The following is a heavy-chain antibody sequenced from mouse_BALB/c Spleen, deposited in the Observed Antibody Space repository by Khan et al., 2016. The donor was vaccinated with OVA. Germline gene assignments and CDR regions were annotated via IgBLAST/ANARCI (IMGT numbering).Heavy chain of an antibody. Sequence: QVQLQQSGAELAKPGASVKMSCKASGYTFINYWILWVKQRPGQGLEWIGYINPSTGYTEYNQHFQDKATLTADKSSSTAYMQLSSLTSEDSAVDYCARRGLRWDFDYWSQGTTLTVSS. CDR3: ARRGLRWDFDY. J-gene: IGHJ2*01. CDR1: GYTFINYW. D-gene: IGHD1-1*01. V-gene: IGHV1-7*01. CDR2: INPSTGYT.